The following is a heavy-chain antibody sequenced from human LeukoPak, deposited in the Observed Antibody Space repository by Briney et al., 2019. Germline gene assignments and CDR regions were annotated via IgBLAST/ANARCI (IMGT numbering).Heavy chain of an antibody. Sequence: EASVKVSCKASGYXFTAYYMHWVRQAPGQGLEWMGWINPNSGGTNYAQKFQGRVTMTRDTSISTAYMELSRLRSDDTAVYYCAREMSVVVGYGWFDPWGQGTLVTVSS. CDR2: INPNSGGT. D-gene: IGHD2-2*01. CDR3: AREMSVVVGYGWFDP. V-gene: IGHV1-2*02. J-gene: IGHJ5*02. CDR1: GYXFTAYY.